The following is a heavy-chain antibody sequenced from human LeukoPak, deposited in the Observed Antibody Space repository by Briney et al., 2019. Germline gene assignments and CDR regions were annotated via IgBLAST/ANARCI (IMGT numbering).Heavy chain of an antibody. CDR2: ISSSSSYI. V-gene: IGHV3-21*01. J-gene: IGHJ4*02. D-gene: IGHD6-19*01. Sequence: PGGSLRLSCAASGFTFSSYSMNWVRQAPGKGLEWVSSISSSSSYIYYADSVKGRFTISRDNSKNTLYLQMNSLRAEDTAVYYCARGGRQWRHEGFDYWGQGTLVTVFS. CDR3: ARGGRQWRHEGFDY. CDR1: GFTFSSYS.